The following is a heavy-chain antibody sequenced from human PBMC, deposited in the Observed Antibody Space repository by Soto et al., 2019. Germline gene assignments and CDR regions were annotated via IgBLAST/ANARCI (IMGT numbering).Heavy chain of an antibody. D-gene: IGHD6-6*01. CDR2: IYYSGST. Sequence: QLQLQESGPGLVKPSETLSLTCTVSGGSISSSSYYWVWIRQPPGQGLEWIESIYYSGSTYYNPSLQSRVTLSVDTSKNQFSLKLSSVTAADTAVYYCALPKIRAARRDAFVICGQGTMVTVSS. J-gene: IGHJ3*02. CDR3: ALPKIRAARRDAFVI. V-gene: IGHV4-39*01. CDR1: GGSISSSSYY.